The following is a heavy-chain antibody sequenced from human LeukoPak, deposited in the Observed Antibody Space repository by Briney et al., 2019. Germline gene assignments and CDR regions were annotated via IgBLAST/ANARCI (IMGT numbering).Heavy chain of an antibody. J-gene: IGHJ4*02. D-gene: IGHD5-12*01. V-gene: IGHV1-8*01. Sequence: GASVKVSCKASGYTFTSYDINWVRQATGQGLEWMGWMNPNSGNTGYAQKFQGRVTMTRNTSISTAYMELSSLRFEDTAVYYCARGPRAYSGYESRRREGFPVRDHWGQGTLVTVSS. CDR3: ARGPRAYSGYESRRREGFPVRDH. CDR2: MNPNSGNT. CDR1: GYTFTSYD.